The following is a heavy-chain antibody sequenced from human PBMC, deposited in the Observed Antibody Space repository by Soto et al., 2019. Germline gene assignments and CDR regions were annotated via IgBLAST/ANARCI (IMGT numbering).Heavy chain of an antibody. Sequence: GSLRLSCTAAEGTCRGHAMSWVRTATGKGPEWVSAISCSGGSTYYADSVKGRFTISRDNSKNTLYLQMNSLRAEDTAVYYCAQDLLLVVTAEPWGQATLVNVSS. CDR3: AQDLLLVVTAEP. J-gene: IGHJ5*02. D-gene: IGHD3-22*01. CDR1: EGTCRGHA. V-gene: IGHV3-23*01. CDR2: ISCSGGST.